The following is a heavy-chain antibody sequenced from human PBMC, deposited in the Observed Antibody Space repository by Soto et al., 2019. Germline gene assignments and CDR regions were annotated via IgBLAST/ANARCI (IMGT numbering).Heavy chain of an antibody. D-gene: IGHD3-3*01. J-gene: IGHJ4*02. CDR2: IYHSGST. Sequence: LPETLSLTCAVSGGSISSSNWWSWVRQPPGKGLEWIGEIYHSGSTNYNPSLKSRVTISVDKSKNQFSLKLSSVTAADTAVYYCARDRRLHHYDFWSGYPRYYFDYWGQGTLVTVSS. CDR3: ARDRRLHHYDFWSGYPRYYFDY. V-gene: IGHV4-4*03. CDR1: GGSISSSNW.